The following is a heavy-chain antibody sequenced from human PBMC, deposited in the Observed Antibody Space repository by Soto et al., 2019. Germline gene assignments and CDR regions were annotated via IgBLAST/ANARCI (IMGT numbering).Heavy chain of an antibody. CDR1: GYTFTSYA. CDR3: ARSIVVVTALDY. Sequence: QVQLVQSGAEEKKPGASVKVSCKASGYTFTSYAMHWVLQAPGQRLEWMGWINAGNGNTKYSQKFQGRVTITRDTSASTAYMELSSLRSEDTAVDYCARSIVVVTALDYWGQGTLVTVSS. V-gene: IGHV1-3*05. J-gene: IGHJ4*02. D-gene: IGHD2-21*02. CDR2: INAGNGNT.